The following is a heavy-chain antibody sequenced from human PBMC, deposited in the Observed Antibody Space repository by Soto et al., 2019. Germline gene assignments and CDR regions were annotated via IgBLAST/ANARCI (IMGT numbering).Heavy chain of an antibody. CDR2: INHSGST. Sequence: SETLSLTCTVSGGSMISYYWSWIRQPPGKGLEWIGEINHSGSTNYNPSLKSRVTISVDTSKNQFSLKLSSVTAADTAVYYCARGGYSSGWALYNWFDPWGQGTLVTVSS. V-gene: IGHV4-34*01. D-gene: IGHD6-19*01. J-gene: IGHJ5*02. CDR1: GGSMISYY. CDR3: ARGGYSSGWALYNWFDP.